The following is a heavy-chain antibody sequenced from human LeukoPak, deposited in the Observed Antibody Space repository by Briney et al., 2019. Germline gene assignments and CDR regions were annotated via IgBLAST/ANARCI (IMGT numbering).Heavy chain of an antibody. CDR3: ARGGGEAYCSSTSCPLNWFDL. D-gene: IGHD2-2*01. J-gene: IGHJ5*02. CDR1: GVSISSGGDA. Sequence: SQTLSLTYAVSGVSISSGGDAWGWIRQPPGKGLEWSEYIYHSGSTYYNPSLKSRITISVDRSKTQFSLKLSSVTAADTAVYYCARGGGEAYCSSTSCPLNWFDLWGQGTLVTVSS. V-gene: IGHV4-30-2*01. CDR2: IYHSGST.